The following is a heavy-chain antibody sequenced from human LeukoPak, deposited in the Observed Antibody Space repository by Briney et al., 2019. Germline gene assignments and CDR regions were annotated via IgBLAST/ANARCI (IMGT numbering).Heavy chain of an antibody. D-gene: IGHD2-2*02. Sequence: PSETLSLTCTVSGGSISSGGYYWSWIRQPPGKGLEWIGYIYHSGSTYYNPSLKSRVTISVDRSKNQFSLKLSSVTAADTAVYYCARAGCSSTSCYTDWFDPWGQGTLVTVSS. V-gene: IGHV4-30-2*01. CDR1: GGSISSGGYY. CDR3: ARAGCSSTSCYTDWFDP. CDR2: IYHSGST. J-gene: IGHJ5*02.